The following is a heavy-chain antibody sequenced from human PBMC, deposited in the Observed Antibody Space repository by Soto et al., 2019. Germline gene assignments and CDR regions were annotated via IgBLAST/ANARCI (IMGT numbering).Heavy chain of an antibody. V-gene: IGHV4-4*07. CDR3: AREDIVVVTAANLGIDP. D-gene: IGHD2-2*01. CDR1: GGSISSYY. J-gene: IGHJ5*02. Sequence: SETLSLTCTVSGGSISSYYWSWIRQPAGKGLEWIGRIYTSGSTNYNPSLKSRVTMSVDTSKNQFSLKLSSVTAADAAVYYCAREDIVVVTAANLGIDPWGQGTLVTVSS. CDR2: IYTSGST.